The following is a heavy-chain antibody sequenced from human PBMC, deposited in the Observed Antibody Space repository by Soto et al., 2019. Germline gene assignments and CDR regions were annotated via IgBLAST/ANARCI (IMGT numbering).Heavy chain of an antibody. CDR1: GFTFSSYG. Sequence: QVQLVESGGGVVQPGRSLRLSCAASGFTFSSYGMHWVRQAPGKGLEWVTVISYDGSNKFYADSVKGRFTISRDNSKNTLYLQMDSQRAEDTAVYYWEKLYHRDLRTSCCVDYGMDVWGQGTTVTVSS. J-gene: IGHJ6*02. D-gene: IGHD2-2*01. CDR2: ISYDGSNK. CDR3: EKLYHRDLRTSCCVDYGMDV. V-gene: IGHV3-30*18.